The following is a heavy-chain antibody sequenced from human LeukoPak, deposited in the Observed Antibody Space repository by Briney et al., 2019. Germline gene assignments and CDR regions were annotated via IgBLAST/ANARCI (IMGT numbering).Heavy chain of an antibody. D-gene: IGHD2-2*01. V-gene: IGHV1-69*04. CDR2: IIPTLGIT. CDR1: GGTFSSYA. Sequence: GASVKVSCKASGGTFSSYAITWVRQAPGPGLEWMGRIIPTLGITDFAQNFQGRVTFTADKSTSTAYMELSSLRSEDTAVYYCAICSSTCFGGLDNWGQGTLATVSS. J-gene: IGHJ4*02. CDR3: AICSSTCFGGLDN.